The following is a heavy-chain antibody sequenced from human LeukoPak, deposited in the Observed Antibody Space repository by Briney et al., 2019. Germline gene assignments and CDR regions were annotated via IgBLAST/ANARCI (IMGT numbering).Heavy chain of an antibody. J-gene: IGHJ4*02. CDR3: ARAVVGKEDLDY. CDR2: ISHDGSTK. D-gene: IGHD6-19*01. CDR1: GFSFSIYA. V-gene: IGHV3-30*04. Sequence: GGSLRLSCAASGFSFSIYAIHWVRQAPGKGLEWVVVISHDGSTKYYADSVRGRFIISRDNSKNTLYLQMDTLGAEDTAVYYCARAVVGKEDLDYWGQGTLVTVSS.